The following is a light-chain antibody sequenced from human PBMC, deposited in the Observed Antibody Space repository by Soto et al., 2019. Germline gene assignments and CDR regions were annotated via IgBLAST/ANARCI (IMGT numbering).Light chain of an antibody. V-gene: IGKV3-15*01. Sequence: IGMTQSPATLSVSPGERATLSCRASQTIYSNVAWYQQRPGQPPRLLIYRSSSRATGIPARFSGSGSGTEFTLTINSLQSEDFAVYYCQQYQILWTFGQGTKVEIK. CDR2: RSS. CDR3: QQYQILWT. CDR1: QTIYSN. J-gene: IGKJ1*01.